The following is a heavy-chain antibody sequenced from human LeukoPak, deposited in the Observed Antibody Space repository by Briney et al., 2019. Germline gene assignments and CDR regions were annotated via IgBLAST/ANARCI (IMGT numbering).Heavy chain of an antibody. D-gene: IGHD3-22*01. Sequence: GGSLRLSCAASGFTVSSNYVSWVRQAPGKGLEWVSVIYSGGSTYYADSVKGRFTISRDNSKNTLYLQMNSLRAEDTAVYYCARALITMIVVVDDAFDIWGQGTMVTVSS. CDR3: ARALITMIVVVDDAFDI. V-gene: IGHV3-66*01. CDR2: IYSGGST. J-gene: IGHJ3*02. CDR1: GFTVSSNY.